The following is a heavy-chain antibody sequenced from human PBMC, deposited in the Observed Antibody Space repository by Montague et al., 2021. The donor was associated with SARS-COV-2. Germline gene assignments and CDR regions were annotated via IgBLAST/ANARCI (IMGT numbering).Heavy chain of an antibody. D-gene: IGHD1-26*01. J-gene: IGHJ4*02. CDR1: GASISTGIYY. Sequence: TLSLTCTVSGASISTGIYYWSWIRQPSGKGLEWIGRIRTTGHTDYNTSLESRVFMSVDTSTNQFSLSLTSVTAADTAVYFCARFGSGTVEFDIWGQGTLVTVSS. CDR2: IRTTGHT. CDR3: ARFGSGTVEFDI. V-gene: IGHV4-61*02.